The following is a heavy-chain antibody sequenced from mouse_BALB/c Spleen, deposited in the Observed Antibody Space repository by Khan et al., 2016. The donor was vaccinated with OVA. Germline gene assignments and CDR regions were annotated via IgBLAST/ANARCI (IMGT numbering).Heavy chain of an antibody. CDR3: AKGVLSYYYTLDY. CDR2: IWGSGNT. V-gene: IGHV2-6-5*01. Sequence: QVQLKESGPGLVAPSQSLSITCTVSGFSLTDYGVSWIRQPPGKGLEWLGVIWGSGNTYYNSALKSRLSISKDNSKSQVFLKMTSLQTDDTAMYYCAKGVLSYYYTLDYWGQGTSVTVSS. J-gene: IGHJ4*01. CDR1: GFSLTDYG.